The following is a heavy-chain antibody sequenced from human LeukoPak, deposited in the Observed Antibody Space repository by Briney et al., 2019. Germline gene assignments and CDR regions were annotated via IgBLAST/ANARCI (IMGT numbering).Heavy chain of an antibody. CDR3: ARAGQYYYGSGSHRPVDY. Sequence: GASVKVSCKASGYTFTSYGISWVRQAPGQGLEWMGWISAYNGNTNYAQKLQGRVTMTTDTSTSTAYMELRSLRSDDTAVYYCARAGQYYYGSGSHRPVDYWGQGTLVTVSS. D-gene: IGHD3-10*01. CDR2: ISAYNGNT. V-gene: IGHV1-18*01. J-gene: IGHJ4*02. CDR1: GYTFTSYG.